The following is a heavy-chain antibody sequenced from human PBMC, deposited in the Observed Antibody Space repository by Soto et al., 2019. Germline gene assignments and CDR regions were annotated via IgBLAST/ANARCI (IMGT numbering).Heavy chain of an antibody. CDR3: ARLQLVQKVIDY. V-gene: IGHV4-59*01. CDR1: GDSSSTYY. Sequence: SETLSLTCTVSGDSSSTYYWSWIRQPPGKGLQWIGYIFYSGGTAYNPSLKSRVTISLDMSKKQISLKLSSVTTADTATYFCARLQLVQKVIDYWGQGTLVTV. D-gene: IGHD1-1*01. J-gene: IGHJ4*02. CDR2: IFYSGGT.